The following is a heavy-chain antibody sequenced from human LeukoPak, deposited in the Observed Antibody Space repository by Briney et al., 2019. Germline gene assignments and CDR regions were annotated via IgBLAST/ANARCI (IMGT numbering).Heavy chain of an antibody. D-gene: IGHD3-22*01. Sequence: GGTLRLSCAASEFTFSNYGMNWVRQASGKGLEWVSAISGSGDNTYYADSVKGRFTISRDNAKNSLYLQMNSLRAEDTAVYYCVKVAPSDYYDTTGYWGDHWGQGTLVTVSS. CDR2: ISGSGDNT. CDR1: EFTFSNYG. J-gene: IGHJ4*02. CDR3: VKVAPSDYYDTTGYWGDH. V-gene: IGHV3-23*01.